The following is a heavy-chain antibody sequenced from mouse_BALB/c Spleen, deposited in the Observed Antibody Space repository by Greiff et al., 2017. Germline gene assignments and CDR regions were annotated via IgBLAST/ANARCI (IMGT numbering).Heavy chain of an antibody. Sequence: EVMLVESGGGLVQPGGSRKLSCAASGFTFSSFGMHWVRQAPEKGLEWVAYISSGSSTIYYADTVKGRFTISRDNPKKTLFLQMTSLRSEDTAMYYCARSHYYGSSYAMDYWGQGTSVTVSS. V-gene: IGHV5-17*02. CDR3: ARSHYYGSSYAMDY. D-gene: IGHD1-1*01. CDR1: GFTFSSFG. CDR2: ISSGSSTI. J-gene: IGHJ4*01.